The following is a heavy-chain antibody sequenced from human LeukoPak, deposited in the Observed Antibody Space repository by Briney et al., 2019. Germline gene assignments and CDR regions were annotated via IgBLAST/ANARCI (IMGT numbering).Heavy chain of an antibody. CDR3: ARKLTTDAAFDI. Sequence: GGSLRLSCAASGFTVSSNYMSWVRQAPGKGLEWVTVIYSGGSTYYADSVKGRFTISRDNSKNTLYLQMNSLRAEDTAVYYCARKLTTDAAFDIWGQGTMVTVSS. V-gene: IGHV3-53*01. CDR1: GFTVSSNY. J-gene: IGHJ3*02. D-gene: IGHD4-11*01. CDR2: IYSGGST.